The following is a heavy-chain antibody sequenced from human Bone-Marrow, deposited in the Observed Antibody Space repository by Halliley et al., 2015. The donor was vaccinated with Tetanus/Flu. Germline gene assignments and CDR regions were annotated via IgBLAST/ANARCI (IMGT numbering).Heavy chain of an antibody. J-gene: IGHJ6*02. CDR2: ISGSGGRT. V-gene: IGHV3-23*01. Sequence: KGLEWVSVISGSGGRTEYADSVKGRFTISRDNSQNTLYLQMNSLRAEDTAVYYCAQSRPASYIPPYYKLYGMDVWGQGP. D-gene: IGHD3-10*01. CDR3: AQSRPASYIPPYYKLYGMDV.